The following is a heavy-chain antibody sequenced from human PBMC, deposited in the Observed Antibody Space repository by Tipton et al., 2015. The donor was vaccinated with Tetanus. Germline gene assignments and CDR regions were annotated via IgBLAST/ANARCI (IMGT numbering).Heavy chain of an antibody. V-gene: IGHV4-34*01. D-gene: IGHD4-17*01. Sequence: TLSLTCAVYGGSFSGYYWSWIRQPPGKGLEWIGEINHSGSTNYNPSLKSRVTISVDTSKNQFSLKLSSVTAADTAVYYCAIHYGDYVSSRSDAFDIWGQGTMVTVSS. CDR1: GGSFSGYY. CDR2: INHSGST. J-gene: IGHJ3*02. CDR3: AIHYGDYVSSRSDAFDI.